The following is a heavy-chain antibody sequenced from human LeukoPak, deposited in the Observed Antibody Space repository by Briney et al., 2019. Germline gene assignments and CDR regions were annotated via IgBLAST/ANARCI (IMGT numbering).Heavy chain of an antibody. CDR1: GFTFGDHA. CDR3: TRGPIQLWLYHGMDV. V-gene: IGHV3-49*04. J-gene: IGHJ6*02. D-gene: IGHD5-18*01. Sequence: GGSLRLSRTVSGFTFGDHAMSWVRQAPGKGLEWVGFIRSKTYGGTTAYAASVKGRFIISRDDSTSIAYLQMNSLKTEDTAVYYCTRGPIQLWLYHGMDVWGQGTTVTVSS. CDR2: IRSKTYGGTT.